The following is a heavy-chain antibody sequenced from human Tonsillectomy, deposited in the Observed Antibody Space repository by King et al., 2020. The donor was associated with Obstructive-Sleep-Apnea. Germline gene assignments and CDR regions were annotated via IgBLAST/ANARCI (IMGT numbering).Heavy chain of an antibody. CDR2: IYDSGST. D-gene: IGHD3-16*01. Sequence: QLQESGPGLVKPSQTLSLTCTVSGGSIISGGYHWSWIRQHPGKGLEWIGYIYDSGSTYYNPSLKRRIAISVDTTKNQFSLKLRSVTAADTAVYYCARLPGGNYGMDVWGQGTTVTVSS. CDR3: ARLPGGNYGMDV. V-gene: IGHV4-31*03. J-gene: IGHJ6*02. CDR1: GGSIISGGYH.